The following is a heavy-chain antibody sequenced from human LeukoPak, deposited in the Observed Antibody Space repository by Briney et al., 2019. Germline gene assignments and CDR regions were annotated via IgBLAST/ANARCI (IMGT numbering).Heavy chain of an antibody. CDR3: AKVLGASTSGYFDY. CDR1: GFTFSSYA. J-gene: IGHJ4*02. V-gene: IGHV3-23*01. CDR2: ISVSGGST. Sequence: PGGSLTLSCAASGFTFSSYAMSWVRQAPGKGLEWVSAISVSGGSTCYADSVKGRFTISRDNSKNTLYLQMNSLRAEDTAVYYCAKVLGASTSGYFDYWGQGTLVTVSS. D-gene: IGHD1-26*01.